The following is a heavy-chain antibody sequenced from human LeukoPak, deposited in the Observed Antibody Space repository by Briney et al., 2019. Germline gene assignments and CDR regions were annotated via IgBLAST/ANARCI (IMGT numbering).Heavy chain of an antibody. V-gene: IGHV4-39*01. J-gene: IGHJ2*01. CDR2: IYYSGCT. Sequence: SETLPLTCTVSGGSISSSSYYWGWIRQPPGKGLEGIGSIYYSGCTYYNPSLKSRVTISVDTSKNQFSLKLSSVTAADTAVYYCARQDWYFDLWGRGALVTVSS. CDR1: GGSISSSSYY. CDR3: ARQDWYFDL.